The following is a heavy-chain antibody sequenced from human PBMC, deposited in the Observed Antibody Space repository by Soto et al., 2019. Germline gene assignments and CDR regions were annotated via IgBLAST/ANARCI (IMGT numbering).Heavy chain of an antibody. CDR2: IYYSGST. Sequence: SETLSLTCTVSGVSISSGGYYWSWIRQHPGKGLEWIGYIYYSGSTYYNPSLKSRVTISVDTSKNQFSLKLSSVTAADTAVYYCAREAAAGTRIFEYWGQGTLVTVSS. D-gene: IGHD6-13*01. J-gene: IGHJ4*02. CDR3: AREAAAGTRIFEY. V-gene: IGHV4-31*03. CDR1: GVSISSGGYY.